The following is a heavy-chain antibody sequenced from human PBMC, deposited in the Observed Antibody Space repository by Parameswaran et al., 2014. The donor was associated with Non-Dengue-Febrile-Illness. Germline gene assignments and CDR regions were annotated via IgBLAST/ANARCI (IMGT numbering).Heavy chain of an antibody. D-gene: IGHD6-19*01. V-gene: IGHV1-18*01. CDR3: ARDPDTLIAVAETEYFQH. CDR2: ISAYNGNT. Sequence: RLVRQAPGQGLEWMGWISAYNGNTNYAQKLQGRVTMTTDTSTSTAYMELRSLRSDDTAVYYCARDPDTLIAVAETEYFQHWGQGTLVTVSS. J-gene: IGHJ1*01.